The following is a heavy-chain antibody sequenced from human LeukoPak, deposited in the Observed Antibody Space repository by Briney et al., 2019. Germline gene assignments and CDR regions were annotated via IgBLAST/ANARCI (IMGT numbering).Heavy chain of an antibody. CDR1: GASVNAYL. Sequence: SETLSLTCAVSGASVNAYLWSWIRQPAGQGLEWIGRTSVNDGATYNPSLMSRVTMSVDMSKNQFSLRLTSMTAADTAIYYCARLWRDGSNWHPDDNWGQGILVTVSS. D-gene: IGHD4-11*01. V-gene: IGHV4-4*07. CDR3: ARLWRDGSNWHPDDN. J-gene: IGHJ4*02. CDR2: TSVNDGA.